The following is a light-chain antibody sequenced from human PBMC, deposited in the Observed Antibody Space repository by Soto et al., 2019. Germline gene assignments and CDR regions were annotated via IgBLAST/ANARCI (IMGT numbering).Light chain of an antibody. V-gene: IGKV3-15*01. Sequence: EIVMTQSPATLSVSPGERATLSCRASQSVSSNVAWYQQKPGQAPRLLIYGASTRATGIPARFSGSGSGTEFSLTISSLQSEDFAVYYCQQYNNRPKTFGQGTKVEI. CDR1: QSVSSN. J-gene: IGKJ1*01. CDR2: GAS. CDR3: QQYNNRPKT.